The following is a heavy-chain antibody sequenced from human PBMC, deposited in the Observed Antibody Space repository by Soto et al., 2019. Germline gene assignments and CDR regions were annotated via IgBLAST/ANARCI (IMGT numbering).Heavy chain of an antibody. V-gene: IGHV3-23*01. CDR3: AKDATSKIQLWLRNNMVGYYGMDV. D-gene: IGHD5-18*01. CDR1: GFTFSSYA. CDR2: ISGSGGST. J-gene: IGHJ6*02. Sequence: PGGSLRLSCAASGFTFSSYAMSWVRQAPGKGLEWVSAISGSGGSTYYADSVKGRFTISRDNSKNTLYLQMNSLRAEDTAVYYCAKDATSKIQLWLRNNMVGYYGMDVWGQGTTVTVSS.